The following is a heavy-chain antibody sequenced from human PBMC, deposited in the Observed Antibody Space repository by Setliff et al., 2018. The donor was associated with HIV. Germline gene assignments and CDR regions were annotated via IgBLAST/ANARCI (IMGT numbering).Heavy chain of an antibody. CDR3: ARETQQSYNIVTGYNYYYGIDV. V-gene: IGHV4-59*01. CDR1: GASISSYY. Sequence: PSETLSLTCNVSGASISSYYWTWIRQSPGNRLEWPGYITDSGNTNYNPSLRRRVTISADTSKNQVSLRLRSVTAADTAVYYCARETQQSYNIVTGYNYYYGIDVWGQGTTVTVSS. J-gene: IGHJ6*02. D-gene: IGHD3-9*01. CDR2: ITDSGNT.